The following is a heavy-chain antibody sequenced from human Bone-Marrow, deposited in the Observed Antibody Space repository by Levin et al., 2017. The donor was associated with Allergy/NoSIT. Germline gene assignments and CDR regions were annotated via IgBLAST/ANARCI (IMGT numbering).Heavy chain of an antibody. CDR3: AREAGIAVAGMGGFDY. CDR1: GYTFTGYY. V-gene: IGHV1-2*02. D-gene: IGHD6-19*01. CDR2: INPNSGGT. J-gene: IGHJ4*02. Sequence: GGSLRLSCKASGYTFTGYYMHWVRQAPGQGLEWMGWINPNSGGTNYAQKFQGRVTMTRDTSISTAYMELSRLRSDDTAVYYCAREAGIAVAGMGGFDYWGQGTLVTVSS.